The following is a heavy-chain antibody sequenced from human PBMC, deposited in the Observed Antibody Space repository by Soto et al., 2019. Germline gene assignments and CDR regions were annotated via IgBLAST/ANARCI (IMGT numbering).Heavy chain of an antibody. Sequence: EVQLLESGGGSVQPGGSLRLSCAASGFTFGSYAMSWVRQAPGKGLEWVSGISGSGGRTYYADSVKGRFTISRDNSKNTLYLQMNGLRAEETAVYYCAKGTIIAAAGFDYWGQGTLVTVSS. CDR1: GFTFGSYA. V-gene: IGHV3-23*01. CDR2: ISGSGGRT. D-gene: IGHD6-13*01. CDR3: AKGTIIAAAGFDY. J-gene: IGHJ4*02.